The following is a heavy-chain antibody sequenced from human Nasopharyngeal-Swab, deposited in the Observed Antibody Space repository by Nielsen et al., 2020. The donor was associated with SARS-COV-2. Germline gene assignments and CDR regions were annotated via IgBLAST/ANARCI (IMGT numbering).Heavy chain of an antibody. J-gene: IGHJ4*02. V-gene: IGHV1-18*04. CDR1: GYTFTGYH. Sequence: ASVKVSCKAPGYTFTGYHMHWVRQASGQGPEWMGWISAYNDNTNYAQKLQARVTMTTDTSTSTAYMEPRSLRSDDTAVYYSARGGVEAVGGALDYWGQGTQVTVSS. CDR3: ARGGVEAVGGALDY. CDR2: ISAYNDNT. D-gene: IGHD1-26*01.